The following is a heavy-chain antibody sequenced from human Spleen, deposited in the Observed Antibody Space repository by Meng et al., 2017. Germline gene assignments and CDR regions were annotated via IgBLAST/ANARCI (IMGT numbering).Heavy chain of an antibody. CDR2: INPDGSST. CDR1: GFTFSRYW. V-gene: IGHV3-74*01. CDR3: SKDYTGSDDY. J-gene: IGHJ4*02. D-gene: IGHD5-12*01. Sequence: EMQQVESGGRLVQPVVSLSLSCAASGFTFSRYWMHWVRQVPGQGLVWVSRINPDGSSTSYADSVKGRFTISRDNAKNTLYLQMTSLRAEDTAVYYCSKDYTGSDDYWGQGTLVTVSS.